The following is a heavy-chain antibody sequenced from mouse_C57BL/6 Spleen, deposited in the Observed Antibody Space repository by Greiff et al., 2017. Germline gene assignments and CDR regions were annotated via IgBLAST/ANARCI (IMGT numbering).Heavy chain of an antibody. CDR3: ARWRVITTVVATGDY. D-gene: IGHD1-1*01. Sequence: VQLQQPGAELVKPGASVKMSCKASGYTFTSYWITWVKQRPGQGLEWIGDIYPGSGSTNYNEKFKSKATLTVDTSSSTAYMQLSSLTSEDSAVYYCARWRVITTVVATGDYWGQGTTLTVSS. V-gene: IGHV1-55*01. CDR2: IYPGSGST. J-gene: IGHJ2*01. CDR1: GYTFTSYW.